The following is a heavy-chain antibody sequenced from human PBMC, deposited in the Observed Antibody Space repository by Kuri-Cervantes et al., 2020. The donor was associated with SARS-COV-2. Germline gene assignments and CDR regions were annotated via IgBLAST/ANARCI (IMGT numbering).Heavy chain of an antibody. V-gene: IGHV3-30-3*01. J-gene: IGHJ5*02. CDR3: ARVYSWSYYNWFDP. CDR2: ISYDGSNK. D-gene: IGHD1-26*01. CDR1: GFTFFSYA. Sequence: GGSLRLSCAASGFTFFSYAMHWVRQAPGKGLEWVAIISYDGSNKYYADSVKGRFTISRDNDKNSLYLQMNSLRDEDTAVYYCARVYSWSYYNWFDPWGQGILVTVSS.